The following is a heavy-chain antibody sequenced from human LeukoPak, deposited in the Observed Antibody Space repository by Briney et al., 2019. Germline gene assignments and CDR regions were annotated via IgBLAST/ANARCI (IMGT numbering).Heavy chain of an antibody. CDR3: ARGDHLDS. D-gene: IGHD1-14*01. CDR1: GYSSTSHY. CDR2: IRHGGSDI. Sequence: GESLKISCKGFGYSSTSHYIAWVRQMPGTGLEWMGLIRHGGSDIKYSPSFQGQVTFSVDNSINTACLQWSSLKASDSALYYCARGDHLDSWGQGTLVTVSS. J-gene: IGHJ4*02. V-gene: IGHV5-51*01.